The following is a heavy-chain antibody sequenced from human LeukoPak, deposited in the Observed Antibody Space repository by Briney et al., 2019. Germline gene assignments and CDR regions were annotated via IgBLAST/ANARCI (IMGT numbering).Heavy chain of an antibody. Sequence: ASVKVSCKVSGYTLTELSMHWVRQAPGQGLEWMGGIIPIFGTANYAQKFQGRVTITADESTSTAYMELSSLRSEDTAVYYCARAYPGAPGLFDYWGQGTLVTVSS. J-gene: IGHJ4*02. CDR1: GYTLTELS. CDR3: ARAYPGAPGLFDY. V-gene: IGHV1-69*13. CDR2: IIPIFGTA. D-gene: IGHD1-26*01.